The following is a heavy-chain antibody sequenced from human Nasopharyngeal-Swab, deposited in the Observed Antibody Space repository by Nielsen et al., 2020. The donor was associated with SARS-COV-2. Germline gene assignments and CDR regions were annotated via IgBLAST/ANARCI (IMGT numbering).Heavy chain of an antibody. CDR1: GYTFTSYG. V-gene: IGHV1-18*01. J-gene: IGHJ4*02. Sequence: VKVSCKASGYTFTSYGISWVRQAPGQGLEWMGWISAYNGNTNYAQKLQGRVTMTRNTSISTAYMELSSLRSEDTAVYYCARGLSRRRLLPTYYFDYWGQGTLVTVSS. CDR3: ARGLSRRRLLPTYYFDY. D-gene: IGHD3-10*01. CDR2: ISAYNGNT.